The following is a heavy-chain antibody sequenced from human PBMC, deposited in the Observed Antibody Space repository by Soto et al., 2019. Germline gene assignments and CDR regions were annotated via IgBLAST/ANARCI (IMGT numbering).Heavy chain of an antibody. CDR2: IYYSGST. D-gene: IGHD4-17*01. CDR3: ARRYGEGHVFDI. V-gene: IGHV4-31*03. CDR1: GGSISRGGYY. Sequence: SETLSLTCTVSGGSISRGGYYWSWIRQHPGKGLEWIGYIYYSGSTYYNPSLKSRVTISVDTSKNQFSLKLSSVTAADTAVYYCARRYGEGHVFDIWGQGTMVTVSS. J-gene: IGHJ3*02.